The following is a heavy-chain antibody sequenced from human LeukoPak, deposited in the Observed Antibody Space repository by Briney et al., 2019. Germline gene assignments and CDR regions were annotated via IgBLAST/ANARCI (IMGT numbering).Heavy chain of an antibody. CDR3: AGDVGYYDSSGYYHYFDY. Sequence: PSETLSLTCTVSGGSISSYYWSWIRQPAGKGLEWIGRIYTSGSTNYNPSLKSRVTMSVDTSKNQFSLKLSSVTAADTAVYYCAGDVGYYDSSGYYHYFDYWGQRTLVTVSS. V-gene: IGHV4-4*07. CDR1: GGSISSYY. D-gene: IGHD3-22*01. CDR2: IYTSGST. J-gene: IGHJ4*02.